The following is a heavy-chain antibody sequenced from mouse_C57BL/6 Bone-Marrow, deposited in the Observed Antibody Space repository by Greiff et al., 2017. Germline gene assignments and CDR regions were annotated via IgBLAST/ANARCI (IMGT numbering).Heavy chain of an antibody. J-gene: IGHJ1*02. D-gene: IGHD1-1*01. CDR1: GYTFPSYW. CDR2: IYPGSGST. V-gene: IGHV1-55*01. Sequence: VQLQQPGAELVKPGASVKMSCTASGYTFPSYWITWVKQRPGQGLEWIGDIYPGSGSTNYNEKFKSKATLTVDTSSSTAYLQLSSLTSEDSAVYYCAIYSYGSSYVWGTGTTVTVSS. CDR3: AIYSYGSSYV.